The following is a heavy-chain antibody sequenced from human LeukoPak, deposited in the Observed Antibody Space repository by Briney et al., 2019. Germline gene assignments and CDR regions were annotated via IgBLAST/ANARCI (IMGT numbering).Heavy chain of an antibody. CDR3: AREGPGEQQLVPSYFDY. D-gene: IGHD6-13*01. J-gene: IGHJ4*02. Sequence: GGSLRLSCAASGFTFSSYAMHWVRQAPGKGLEWVAVISYDGSNKYYADSVKGRFTISRDNSKNTLYLQMNSLRAEDTAAYYCAREGPGEQQLVPSYFDYWGQGTLVTVSS. CDR1: GFTFSSYA. CDR2: ISYDGSNK. V-gene: IGHV3-30-3*01.